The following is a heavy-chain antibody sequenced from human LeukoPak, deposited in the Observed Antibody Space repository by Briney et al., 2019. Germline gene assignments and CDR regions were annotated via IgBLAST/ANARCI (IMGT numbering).Heavy chain of an antibody. D-gene: IGHD2-2*01. J-gene: IGHJ4*02. Sequence: GGSLRLPCAASGFTFSSYAMNWVRQAPGKGLEWVSAISDSGGRTYYADSVKGRFTISRDNSKNTLYLQMNSLRAEDTAVYYCAKVYCSGTSCSHFDYWGQGTLVTVSS. V-gene: IGHV3-23*01. CDR2: ISDSGGRT. CDR3: AKVYCSGTSCSHFDY. CDR1: GFTFSSYA.